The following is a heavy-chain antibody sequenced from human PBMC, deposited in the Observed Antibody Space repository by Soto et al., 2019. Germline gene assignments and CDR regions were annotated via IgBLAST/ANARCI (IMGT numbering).Heavy chain of an antibody. V-gene: IGHV4-39*01. CDR2: IYYSGST. J-gene: IGHJ6*02. Sequence: SETLSLTCTVSGGSISSSSYYWGWIRQPPGKGLEWIGSIYYSGSTYYNPSLKSRVTISVDTSKNQFSLKLSSVTAADTAVYYCARLSDSSSWYLEPYGMDVWGQGTTVTVSS. CDR3: ARLSDSSSWYLEPYGMDV. CDR1: GGSISSSSYY. D-gene: IGHD6-13*01.